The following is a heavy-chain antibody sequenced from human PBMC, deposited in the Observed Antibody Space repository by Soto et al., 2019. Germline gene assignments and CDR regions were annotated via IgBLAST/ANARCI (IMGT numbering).Heavy chain of an antibody. CDR2: IYPDDSDT. J-gene: IGHJ4*02. CDR1: GYSFTSYW. V-gene: IGHV5-51*01. CDR3: ARRKGSQILTGYYFDY. D-gene: IGHD3-9*01. Sequence: PGESLKISCKGSGYSFTSYWIGWVRQMPGKGLEWMGIIYPDDSDTRYSPSFQGQVTISADKSISTAYLQWSSLKASDTAMYYCARRKGSQILTGYYFDYWGQGTLVTVSS.